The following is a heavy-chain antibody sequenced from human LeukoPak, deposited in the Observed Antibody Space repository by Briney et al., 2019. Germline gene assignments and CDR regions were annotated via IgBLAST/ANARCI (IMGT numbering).Heavy chain of an antibody. D-gene: IGHD6-13*01. V-gene: IGHV5-51*01. CDR1: GYSFTSYW. CDR2: IYPGDSDT. Sequence: GESLKTSCKGSGYSFTSYWIGWVRQMPGKGLEWMGTIYPGDSDTRYNPSFQGQVTISADKSTSTTYLQWSSLKASDTAMYYCARLGLAAAFWWFDPWGQGTLVTVSS. J-gene: IGHJ5*02. CDR3: ARLGLAAAFWWFDP.